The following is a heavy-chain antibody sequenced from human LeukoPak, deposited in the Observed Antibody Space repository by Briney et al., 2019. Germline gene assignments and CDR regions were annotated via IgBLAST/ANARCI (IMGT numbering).Heavy chain of an antibody. CDR1: GFIFSSYE. Sequence: GGSLRLSCAASGFIFSSYEMNWVRQAPGKGLEWASYISSSGSSIYYADSVKGRFTISRDNAKNSLYLQMNSLRAEDTAVYYCARVRSRYYPFDYWGQGTLVTVSS. J-gene: IGHJ4*02. CDR3: ARVRSRYYPFDY. D-gene: IGHD1-26*01. V-gene: IGHV3-48*03. CDR2: ISSSGSSI.